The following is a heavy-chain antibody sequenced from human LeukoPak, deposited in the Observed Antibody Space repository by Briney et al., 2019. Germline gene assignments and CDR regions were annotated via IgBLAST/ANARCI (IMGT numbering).Heavy chain of an antibody. V-gene: IGHV3-30*03. CDR2: ISYDGSNK. CDR3: AGDSSGYPADY. J-gene: IGHJ4*02. CDR1: GFTFSSYG. Sequence: GGSLRLSCAASGFTFSSYGMRWVRQAPGKGLEWVAVISYDGSNKYYADSVKGRFTLSRDNSKNTVYLQMNSLRAEDTAVYYCAGDSSGYPADYWGQGTLVTVSS. D-gene: IGHD3-22*01.